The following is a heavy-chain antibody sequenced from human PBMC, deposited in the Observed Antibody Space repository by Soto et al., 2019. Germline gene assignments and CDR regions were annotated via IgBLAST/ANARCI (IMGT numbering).Heavy chain of an antibody. CDR2: INHSGST. V-gene: IGHV4-34*01. CDR3: ARGGYDVWSGYPRRDYGLDV. CDR1: GGSFSGYY. D-gene: IGHD3-3*01. Sequence: SETLSLTWAAYGGSFSGYYWSWIRQPPVKRLDWIGEINHSGSTNYNPSLRSRFTISVDTSRNQFSLKLSSLTTADTAAYYCARGGYDVWSGYPRRDYGLDVWGRGTTVVVSS. J-gene: IGHJ6*04.